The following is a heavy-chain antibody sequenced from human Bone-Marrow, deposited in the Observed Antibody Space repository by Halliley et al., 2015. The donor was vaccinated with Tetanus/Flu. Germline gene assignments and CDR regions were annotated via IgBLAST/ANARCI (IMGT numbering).Heavy chain of an antibody. CDR1: GFIFYNYG. J-gene: IGHJ4*02. D-gene: IGHD3-9*01. CDR3: AKDRGADWLLSNGDF. Sequence: SLRLSCAASGFIFYNYGFLWVRQIAGKGLEWVATISHDANNEYYADSVRGRFTISRDNSQNTVYLQMDSLRPEDTAVYYCAKDRGADWLLSNGDFWGQGTLVTVSS. CDR2: ISHDANNE. V-gene: IGHV3-30*18.